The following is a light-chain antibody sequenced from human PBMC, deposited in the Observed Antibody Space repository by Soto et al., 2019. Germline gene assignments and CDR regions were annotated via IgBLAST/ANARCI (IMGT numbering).Light chain of an antibody. CDR2: GAS. V-gene: IGKV3-15*01. CDR3: QQYADWPPLT. CDR1: QSVSSN. Sequence: EILMTQSPATTSVSPVQRPTLSCRASQSVSSNLAWYQQKPGQAPRLVIYGASTRATAIPARFSGSGSGTEFTLTISSLQSEDLAVYYCQQYADWPPLTFGGGTKVDIK. J-gene: IGKJ4*01.